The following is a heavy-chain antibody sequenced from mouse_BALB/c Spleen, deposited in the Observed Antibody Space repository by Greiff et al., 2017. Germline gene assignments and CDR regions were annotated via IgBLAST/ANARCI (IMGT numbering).Heavy chain of an antibody. CDR2: IRLKSNNYAT. Sequence: EVKVEESGGGLVQPGGSMKLSCVASGFTFSNYWMNWVRQSPEKGLEWVAEIRLKSNNYATHYAESVKGRFTISGDDSKSSVYLQMNNLRAEDTGIYYCTRHDGYWYFDVWGAGTTVTVSS. D-gene: IGHD2-3*01. V-gene: IGHV6-6*02. CDR1: GFTFSNYW. J-gene: IGHJ1*01. CDR3: TRHDGYWYFDV.